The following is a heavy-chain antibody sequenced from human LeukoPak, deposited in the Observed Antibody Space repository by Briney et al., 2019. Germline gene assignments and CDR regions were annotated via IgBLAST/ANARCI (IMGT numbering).Heavy chain of an antibody. V-gene: IGHV4-59*01. D-gene: IGHD6-13*01. CDR2: IYYSGST. J-gene: IGHJ6*03. CDR1: GGYISSYS. CDR3: ARDRVGQQLVGRNYYYYYMDV. Sequence: SETLSLTCTVSGGYISSYSWSWIRQPPGKGLEWIGYIYYSGSTNYNPSFKSRVTISVDTSKNQFSLKLRSVTAAGTAVYYCARDRVGQQLVGRNYYYYYMDVWGKGTTVTISS.